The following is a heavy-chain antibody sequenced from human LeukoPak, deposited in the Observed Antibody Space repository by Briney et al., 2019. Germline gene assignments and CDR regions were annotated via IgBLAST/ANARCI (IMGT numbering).Heavy chain of an antibody. J-gene: IGHJ6*02. D-gene: IGHD6-13*01. V-gene: IGHV3-33*01. Sequence: PGGSLRLSCAASGFTFSSYGMHWVRQAPGKGLEWVAVIWYDGSNKYYADSVKGRFTISRDNSKNTLYLQMNSLRAEDTAVYYCARGIAAHYYYYYYGMDVWGQGTTVTASS. CDR2: IWYDGSNK. CDR3: ARGIAAHYYYYYYGMDV. CDR1: GFTFSSYG.